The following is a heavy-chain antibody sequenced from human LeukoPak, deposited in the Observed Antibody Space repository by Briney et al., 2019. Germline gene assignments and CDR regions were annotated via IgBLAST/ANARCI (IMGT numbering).Heavy chain of an antibody. CDR2: IYYSGST. CDR1: GGSISSSSYY. CDR3: ARLGDDFWSDY. D-gene: IGHD3-3*01. V-gene: IGHV4-39*01. Sequence: SETLSLTCIVSGGSISSSSYYWGWIRQPPGKGLEWIGSIYYSGSTYYNPSLKSRVTISVDTSKNQFSLKLSSVTAADTAVYYCARLGDDFWSDYWGQGTLVTVSS. J-gene: IGHJ4*02.